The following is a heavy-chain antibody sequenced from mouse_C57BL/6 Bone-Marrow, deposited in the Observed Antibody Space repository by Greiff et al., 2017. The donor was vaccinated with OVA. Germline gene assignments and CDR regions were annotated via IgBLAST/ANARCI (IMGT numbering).Heavy chain of an antibody. CDR1: GFTFSDYY. Sequence: EVQRVESGGGLVQPGGSLKLSCAASGFTFSDYYMYWVRQTPEKRLEWVAYISNGGGSTYYPDTVKGRFTISRDNAKNTLYLQMSRLKSEDTAMYYCARQDYGSSFRGAMDYWGQGTSVTVSS. J-gene: IGHJ4*01. V-gene: IGHV5-12*01. D-gene: IGHD1-1*01. CDR2: ISNGGGST. CDR3: ARQDYGSSFRGAMDY.